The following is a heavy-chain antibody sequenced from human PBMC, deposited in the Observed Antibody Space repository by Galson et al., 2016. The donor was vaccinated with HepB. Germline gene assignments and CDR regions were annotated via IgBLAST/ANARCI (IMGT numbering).Heavy chain of an antibody. J-gene: IGHJ4*02. Sequence: SGYTFTGYYIHWVRQAPGQGLQWMGCMNPNTGGADYAQNFRGRVTMTRDPSITTAYMTLSRLRSDDTAVYYCARDHSSRTVIAVSGRGSQYWGQGTLVTVSS. CDR3: ARDHSSRTVIAVSGRGSQY. CDR1: GYTFTGYY. CDR2: MNPNTGGA. V-gene: IGHV1-2*02. D-gene: IGHD6-19*01.